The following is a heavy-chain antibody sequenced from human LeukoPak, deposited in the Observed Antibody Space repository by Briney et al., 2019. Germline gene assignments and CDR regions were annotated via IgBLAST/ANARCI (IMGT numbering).Heavy chain of an antibody. CDR2: IYYSGST. Sequence: SETLSLTCTVSGDSISSSSYYWGWIRQPPGKGLEWIGSIYYSGSTCYNPSLKSRVTISVDTSKNQFSLKLSSVTAADTAVYYCARVRAAGGSYEYFDYWGQGTLVTVSS. CDR3: ARVRAAGGSYEYFDY. J-gene: IGHJ4*02. CDR1: GDSISSSSYY. D-gene: IGHD1-26*01. V-gene: IGHV4-39*07.